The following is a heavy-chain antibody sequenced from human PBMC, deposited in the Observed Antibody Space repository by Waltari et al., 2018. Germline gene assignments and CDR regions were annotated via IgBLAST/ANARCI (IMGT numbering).Heavy chain of an antibody. J-gene: IGHJ6*03. Sequence: QVQLVQSGAEVKKPGSSVKVSCKASGGTFSSYAISWVRQAPGQGLEWMGGIIPIFGTANYAQKFQCRVTITADESTSTAYMELSSLRSEDTAVYYCARGLDSSGYYRHYYYYYMDVWGKGTTVTVSS. CDR2: IIPIFGTA. CDR1: GGTFSSYA. V-gene: IGHV1-69*12. D-gene: IGHD3-22*01. CDR3: ARGLDSSGYYRHYYYYYMDV.